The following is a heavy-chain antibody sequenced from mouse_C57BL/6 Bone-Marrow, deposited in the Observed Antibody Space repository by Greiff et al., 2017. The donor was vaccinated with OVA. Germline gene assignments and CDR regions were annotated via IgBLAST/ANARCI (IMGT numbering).Heavy chain of an antibody. CDR3: ARDYYGYWYFDV. Sequence: QVTLKVCGPGILQSSQTLSLTCSFSGFSLSTSGMGVSWIRQPSGKGLEWLAHIYWDDDKRYNPSLKSRLTISKDTSRNQVFLKITSVDTADTATYYCARDYYGYWYFDVWGTGTTVTVSS. D-gene: IGHD1-1*01. CDR1: GFSLSTSGMG. CDR2: IYWDDDK. V-gene: IGHV8-12*01. J-gene: IGHJ1*03.